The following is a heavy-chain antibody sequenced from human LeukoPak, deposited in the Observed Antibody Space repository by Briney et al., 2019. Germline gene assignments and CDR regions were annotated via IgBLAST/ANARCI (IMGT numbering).Heavy chain of an antibody. CDR1: GFTFTSSA. J-gene: IGHJ2*01. CDR3: ARDTQPYWFGVNWYFDL. D-gene: IGHD3-10*01. CDR2: IVVGSGNT. Sequence: ASVKVSCKASGFTFTSSAVQWVRQARGQRLEWIGWIVVGSGNTNYAQKFQGRVTITADKSTSTAYMELSSLRSEDTAVYYCARDTQPYWFGVNWYFDLWGRGTLVTVSS. V-gene: IGHV1-58*01.